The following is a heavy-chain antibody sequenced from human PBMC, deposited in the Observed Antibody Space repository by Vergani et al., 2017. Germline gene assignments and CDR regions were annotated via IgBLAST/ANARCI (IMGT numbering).Heavy chain of an antibody. D-gene: IGHD1-1*01. Sequence: QVLLVQSGAEVKKPGASVRVSCKTSGYTFTNYYIHWVRQAPGQGLEWMGWMSPNSGKTGYAQKFQGRVTFTRNTSISTAYMEVSSLRSDDTAVYYCARGRVQSWRLSYYYYMGVWGKGTTVTVSS. CDR3: ARGRVQSWRLSYYYYMGV. J-gene: IGHJ6*03. V-gene: IGHV1-8*02. CDR2: MSPNSGKT. CDR1: GYTFTNYY.